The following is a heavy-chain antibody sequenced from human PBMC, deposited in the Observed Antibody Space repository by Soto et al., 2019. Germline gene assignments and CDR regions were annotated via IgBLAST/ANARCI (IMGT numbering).Heavy chain of an antibody. CDR3: ASGIQLWLRRINNGYSG. Sequence: QVQLVQSGAEVKKPESSVKVSCKAPGGTFSTYAISWVRQAPGQGLEWMGGIIPMFGTANYAQRFQDRVTITPGESTNTVHLELSSLRSEDPAVYFCASGIQLWLRRINNGYSGWGQGTLVTVSS. CDR1: GGTFSTYA. CDR2: IIPMFGTA. D-gene: IGHD5-18*01. V-gene: IGHV1-69*05. J-gene: IGHJ4*02.